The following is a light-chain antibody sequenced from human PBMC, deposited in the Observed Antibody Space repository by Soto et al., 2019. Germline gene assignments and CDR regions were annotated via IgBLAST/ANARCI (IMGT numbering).Light chain of an antibody. J-gene: IGKJ4*01. CDR3: QQYNRWPLT. CDR2: DAS. CDR1: QNIHDK. Sequence: EIVMTQSPATLSVSPGERASLSCRASQNIHDKLAWYQQKPGQTPRLLIYDASTRATGISGSFSGSGSGTEFTLTISSLQSEDFAVYYCQQYNRWPLTFGGGTKVDIK. V-gene: IGKV3-15*01.